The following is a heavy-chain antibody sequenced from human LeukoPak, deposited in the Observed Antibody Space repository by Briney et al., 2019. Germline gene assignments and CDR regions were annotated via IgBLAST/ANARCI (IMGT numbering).Heavy chain of an antibody. J-gene: IGHJ4*02. CDR2: ISGSGGST. Sequence: GGSLRLSCAASGFTFSSYAMSWVRQAPGKGLEWVSAISGSGGSTYYADSVKGRFTISRHNSKNTLYLQMNSLRAEDTAVYYCAKDDSSGYLGYWGKGTLVTASS. CDR3: AKDDSSGYLGY. CDR1: GFTFSSYA. D-gene: IGHD3-22*01. V-gene: IGHV3-23*01.